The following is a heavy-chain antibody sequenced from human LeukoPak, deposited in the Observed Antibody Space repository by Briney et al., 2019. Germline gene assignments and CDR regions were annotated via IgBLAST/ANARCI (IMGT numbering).Heavy chain of an antibody. CDR1: GFTFSSYS. J-gene: IGHJ4*02. D-gene: IGHD3-9*01. CDR2: ISSSSSYI. CDR3: ARGRYDILTDISGFDY. Sequence: GGSLRLSCAASGFTFSSYSMNWVRQAPGEGLEWVSSISSSSSYIYYADSVKGRFTISRDNSKNTLYLQMNSLRAEDTAVYYCARGRYDILTDISGFDYWGQGTLVTVSS. V-gene: IGHV3-21*01.